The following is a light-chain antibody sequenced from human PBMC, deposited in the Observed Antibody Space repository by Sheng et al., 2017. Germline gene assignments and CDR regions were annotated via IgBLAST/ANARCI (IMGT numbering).Light chain of an antibody. V-gene: IGKV3-11*01. J-gene: IGKJ4*01. CDR3: QQRSNWPLT. CDR2: GAS. Sequence: EIVLTQSPVTLSLSPGERATLSCRASQSVATYLAWYQQKPGQAPRLLIYGASIRATGIPARFSASGSGTDFALTISSLEPEDFAVYYCQQRSNWPLTFGGGTKVEI. CDR1: QSVATY.